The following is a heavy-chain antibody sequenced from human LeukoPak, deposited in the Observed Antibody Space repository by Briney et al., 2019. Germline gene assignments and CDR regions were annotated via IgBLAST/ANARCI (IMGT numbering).Heavy chain of an antibody. CDR3: ARTSPTSHFDF. CDR1: GFTFSNYW. Sequence: PGGSLRLSCAASGFTFSNYWMSWVRQAPGKGLEWVANIKLDGSDKYYVDSMKGRFTISRDNAKNSLYLQMNSLRAEDTALYYCARTSPTSHFDFWGQGTLVTVSS. D-gene: IGHD3-16*01. CDR2: IKLDGSDK. J-gene: IGHJ4*02. V-gene: IGHV3-7*01.